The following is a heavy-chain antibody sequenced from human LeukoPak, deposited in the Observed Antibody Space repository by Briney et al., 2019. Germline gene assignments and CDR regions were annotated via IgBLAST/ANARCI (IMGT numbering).Heavy chain of an antibody. Sequence: SETLSLTCTVSGGSILRYYWNWIRQSPGKGLEWIGFISDTGSTNYNPSLKSRVTISVDTSKNQFSLKLSSVTAADTAVYYCAREVVAAAGTFDYWGQGTLVTVSS. CDR3: AREVVAAAGTFDY. CDR2: ISDTGST. V-gene: IGHV4-59*01. D-gene: IGHD6-13*01. CDR1: GGSILRYY. J-gene: IGHJ4*02.